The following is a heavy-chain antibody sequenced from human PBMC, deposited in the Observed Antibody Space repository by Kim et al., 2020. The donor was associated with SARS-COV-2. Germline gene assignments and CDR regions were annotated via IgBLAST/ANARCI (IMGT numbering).Heavy chain of an antibody. J-gene: IGHJ4*02. CDR1: SGSFSVYY. D-gene: IGHD3-3*01. CDR2: INQYVDI. Sequence: SETLSLTCALKSGSFSVYYWTWIRQSPGSGLEWIGKINQYVDINYNPSLQNRVTISLDTSKNHFSLQLTSVTAADTAVYYCARRQTVRALEYWGQGTRVTVSS. CDR3: ARRQTVRALEY. V-gene: IGHV4-34*01.